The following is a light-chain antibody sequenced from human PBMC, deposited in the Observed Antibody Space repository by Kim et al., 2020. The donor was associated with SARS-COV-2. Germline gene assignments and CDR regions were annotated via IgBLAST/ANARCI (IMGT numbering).Light chain of an antibody. CDR2: GAS. CDR1: QSVSSSY. CDR3: QQYGSSPKLT. V-gene: IGKV3-20*01. Sequence: PGERATPSCRARQSVSSSYLAWYQQKPGQAPRLLIYGASSRATGIPDRFSGSGSGTDFTLTISRLEPEDFAVYYCQQYGSSPKLTFGGGTKVDIK. J-gene: IGKJ4*01.